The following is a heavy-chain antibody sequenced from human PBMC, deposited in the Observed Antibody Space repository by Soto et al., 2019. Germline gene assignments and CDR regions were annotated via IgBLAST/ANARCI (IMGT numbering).Heavy chain of an antibody. CDR3: AKDLSMYLAAVFDP. Sequence: EVQLVESGGGLVQPGRSLRLSCAASGFTFDDYAMHWVRQAPWKGLEWVSGSSWNSGSIGYADSVKGRFTISRDNAKHSLYLQMNSLRDEDTALYYCAKDLSMYLAAVFDPWGQGPLVTVSS. V-gene: IGHV3-9*01. D-gene: IGHD2-21*01. CDR1: GFTFDDYA. CDR2: SSWNSGSI. J-gene: IGHJ5*02.